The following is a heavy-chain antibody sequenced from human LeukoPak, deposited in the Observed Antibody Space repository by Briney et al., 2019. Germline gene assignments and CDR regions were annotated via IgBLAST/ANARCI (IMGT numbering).Heavy chain of an antibody. Sequence: SVKVSCKASGGTFSSYAISWVRQAPGQGLEWMGGIIPIFDTANYAQKCQGRVTITADESTSTAYMELSSLRSEDTAVYYCARVLGEWLENWFDPWGQGTLVTVSS. CDR1: GGTFSSYA. CDR2: IIPIFDTA. D-gene: IGHD3-16*01. V-gene: IGHV1-69*01. CDR3: ARVLGEWLENWFDP. J-gene: IGHJ5*02.